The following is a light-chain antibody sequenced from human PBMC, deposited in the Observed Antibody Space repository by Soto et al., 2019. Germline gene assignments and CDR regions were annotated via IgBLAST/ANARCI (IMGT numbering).Light chain of an antibody. V-gene: IGLV2-14*01. Sequence: QSALTQPASVSGSPGQSITISGTGTSSDFGGYNYVSWHQQHPGKVPKLMIYDVSRRPSGVSNRFSGSKSGNTASLTISGLQAEDEADYYCSSYTSINTHVFGSGTKV. CDR1: SSDFGGYNY. CDR3: SSYTSINTHV. J-gene: IGLJ1*01. CDR2: DVS.